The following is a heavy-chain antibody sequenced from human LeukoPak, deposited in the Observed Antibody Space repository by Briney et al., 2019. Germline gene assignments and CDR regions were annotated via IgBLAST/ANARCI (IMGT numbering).Heavy chain of an antibody. D-gene: IGHD2-15*01. CDR3: ARGYCSGGSCYSYYYYNYMDV. CDR1: GYSISSGYS. J-gene: IGHJ6*03. V-gene: IGHV4-38-2*02. CDR2: IYYSGST. Sequence: SETLSLTCTVSGYSISSGYSWGWIRQPPGKGLEWIGSIYYSGSTDYNPFLKSRVTISVDTSKNQFSLKLSSVTAADTAVYYCARGYCSGGSCYSYYYYNYMDVWGKGTTVTVSS.